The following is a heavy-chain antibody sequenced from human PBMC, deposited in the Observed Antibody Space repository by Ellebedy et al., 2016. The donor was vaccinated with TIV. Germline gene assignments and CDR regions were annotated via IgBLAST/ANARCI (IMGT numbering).Heavy chain of an antibody. CDR3: ATGKHYYDSSGYYAHQNAFDY. V-gene: IGHV1-24*01. CDR2: FDPEDGET. CDR1: GYTLTELS. Sequence: ASVKVSCXVSGYTLTELSMHWVRQAPGKGLEWMGGFDPEDGETIYAQKFQGRVTMTEDTSTDTAYMELSSLRSEDTAVYYCATGKHYYDSSGYYAHQNAFDYWGQGTLVTVSS. D-gene: IGHD3-22*01. J-gene: IGHJ4*02.